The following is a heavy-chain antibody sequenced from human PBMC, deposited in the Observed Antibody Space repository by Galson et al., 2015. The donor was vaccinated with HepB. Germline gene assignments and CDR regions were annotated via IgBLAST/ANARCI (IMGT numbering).Heavy chain of an antibody. CDR1: GGSISSYY. CDR2: IYTSGST. V-gene: IGHV4-4*07. D-gene: IGHD6-13*01. CDR3: ASEGADHSSSWYRDAFDI. J-gene: IGHJ3*02. Sequence: ETLSLTCTVSGGSISSYYWSWIRQPAGKGLEWIGRIYTSGSTNYNPSLKSRVTMSVDTSKNQFSLKLSSVTAADTAVYYCASEGADHSSSWYRDAFDIWGQGTMVTVSS.